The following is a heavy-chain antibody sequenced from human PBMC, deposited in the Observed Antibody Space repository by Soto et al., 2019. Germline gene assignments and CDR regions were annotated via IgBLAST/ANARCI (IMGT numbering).Heavy chain of an antibody. CDR3: ARGTSGYYYVLDY. Sequence: QMQLVESGGGVVQPGRSLRLSCAASGFIFSSYGMHWVRQPPGKGLEWVAVIWYDGSNKYYADSVKGRFIIASDNSKNTLYLQMNSLRAEDTAVYYCARGTSGYYYVLDYWGQGTLVIVAS. CDR2: IWYDGSNK. D-gene: IGHD3-22*01. J-gene: IGHJ4*02. V-gene: IGHV3-33*01. CDR1: GFIFSSYG.